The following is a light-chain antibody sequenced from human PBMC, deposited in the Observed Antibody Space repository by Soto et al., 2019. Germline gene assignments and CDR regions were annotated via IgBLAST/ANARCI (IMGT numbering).Light chain of an antibody. CDR3: QQLNSYPRGVT. Sequence: IQLTQSPSSLSASVGDRVTITCRASQGISSYLAWYQQKPGKAPKLLIYAASPLQSGVPSRFSGSGSGTDFTLTISSLQPEDFATYSCQQLNSYPRGVTFGPGTKVAIK. CDR1: QGISSY. CDR2: AAS. V-gene: IGKV1-9*01. J-gene: IGKJ3*01.